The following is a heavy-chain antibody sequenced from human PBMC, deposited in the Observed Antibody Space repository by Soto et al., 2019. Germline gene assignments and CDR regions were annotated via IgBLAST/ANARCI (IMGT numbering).Heavy chain of an antibody. D-gene: IGHD1-26*01. CDR2: IIPILGIA. V-gene: IGHV1-69*04. CDR3: AREIGSAFDI. J-gene: IGHJ3*02. Sequence: SVKVPCKASGYTFTNYGISWVRQAPGQGLEWMGRIIPILGIANYAQKFQGRVTITADKSTSTAYMELSSLRSEDTAVYYCAREIGSAFDIWGQGTMVTVSS. CDR1: GYTFTNYG.